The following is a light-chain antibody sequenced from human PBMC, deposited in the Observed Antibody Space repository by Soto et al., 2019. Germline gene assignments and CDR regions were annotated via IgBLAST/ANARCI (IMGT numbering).Light chain of an antibody. CDR2: PAS. CDR3: QKYSSVIT. V-gene: IGKV1-27*01. CDR1: QGISNF. J-gene: IGKJ5*01. Sequence: DIQMTQSPSSLSASVGDRVTITCRVSQGISNFLAWYQQKPGKVPKLLISPASTLQSGVPSRFSGSGSGTDFTLTITSLQPEDVATYYCQKYSSVITFGQGTRLEIK.